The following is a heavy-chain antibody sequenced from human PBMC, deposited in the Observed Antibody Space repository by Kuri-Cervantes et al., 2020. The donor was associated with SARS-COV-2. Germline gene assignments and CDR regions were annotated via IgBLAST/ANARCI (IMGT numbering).Heavy chain of an antibody. D-gene: IGHD1-20*01. Sequence: GESLKISCSASGFTFSTRAMHWVRQALGKGLEYVSGLDGNGHMIYYADSVKGRFTISRDNSKSTVYLQMSSLGAGDTALYYCVKDLTGYWVFDYWGQGTLVTVSS. CDR3: VKDLTGYWVFDY. V-gene: IGHV3-64D*06. CDR1: GFTFSTRA. J-gene: IGHJ4*02. CDR2: LDGNGHMI.